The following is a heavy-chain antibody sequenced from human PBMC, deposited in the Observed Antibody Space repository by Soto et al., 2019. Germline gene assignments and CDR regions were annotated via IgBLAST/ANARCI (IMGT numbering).Heavy chain of an antibody. CDR1: GFTFSSYA. Sequence: GSLRLSCXASGFTFSSYAMHWVRQAPGKGLAWVAVISYDGSNKYYADSVKGRFTISRDNSKNTLYLQMSSLRAEDTAVHYCARDTGRDSYNAFDIWGKRTRVTVSS. V-gene: IGHV3-30-3*01. D-gene: IGHD1-26*01. CDR3: ARDTGRDSYNAFDI. CDR2: ISYDGSNK. J-gene: IGHJ3*02.